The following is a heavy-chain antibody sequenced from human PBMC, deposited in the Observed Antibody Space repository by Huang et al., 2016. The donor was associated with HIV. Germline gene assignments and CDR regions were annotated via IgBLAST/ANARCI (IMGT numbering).Heavy chain of an antibody. J-gene: IGHJ4*02. V-gene: IGHV5-51*03. CDR2: IYPGYSDT. CDR3: ARPLLGYSNGYYFDY. D-gene: IGHD5-18*01. CDR1: GFSFTNYW. Sequence: EVQLVQSGAEVKKPGESLKISCKGSGFSFTNYWVGWVRQMPGKGLEWMGIIYPGYSDTTYSPSFRGQVTISADKSINTAYLQWNSLKASDSAMYYCARPLLGYSNGYYFDYWGQGTLVTVSS.